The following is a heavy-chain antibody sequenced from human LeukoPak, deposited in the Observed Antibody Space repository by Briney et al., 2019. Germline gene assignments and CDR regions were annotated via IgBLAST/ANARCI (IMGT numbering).Heavy chain of an antibody. D-gene: IGHD3-16*02. Sequence: SQTLSLTCAVSGGSISSGGYSWSWIRQPPGRGLEWIGYIYHSGSTNYNPSLKSRVTISVDTSKNQFSLKLSSVTAADTAVYYCARKGGYRPNAFDIWGQGTMVTVSS. CDR3: ARKGGYRPNAFDI. CDR1: GGSISSGGYS. V-gene: IGHV4-30-2*01. J-gene: IGHJ3*02. CDR2: IYHSGST.